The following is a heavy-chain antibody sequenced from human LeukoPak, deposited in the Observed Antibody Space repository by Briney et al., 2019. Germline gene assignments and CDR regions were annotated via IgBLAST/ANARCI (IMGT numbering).Heavy chain of an antibody. J-gene: IGHJ5*02. CDR3: AKSQLVLMVSAIPNWFDP. CDR2: IRSEAKSYAT. Sequence: GGSLRLSCAASGFTFSGSAMHWVRQASGKGLEWVGHIRSEAKSYATAYAASVKGRFSISRDNSKNTLYLHMNSLRAEDTAVYYCAKSQLVLMVSAIPNWFDPWGQGTLVTVSS. CDR1: GFTFSGSA. D-gene: IGHD2-8*01. V-gene: IGHV3-73*01.